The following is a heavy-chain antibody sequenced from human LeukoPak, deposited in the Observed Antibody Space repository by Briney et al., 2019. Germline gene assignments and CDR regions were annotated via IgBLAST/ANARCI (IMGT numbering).Heavy chain of an antibody. V-gene: IGHV3-23*01. CDR1: GFTFRNYA. CDR2: ISAADGDNT. J-gene: IGHJ4*02. Sequence: GGSLRLSCAASGFTFRNYAMGWVRQAPGKGLEWVSVISAADGDNTYHADSVKGRFSISRDNSNYTLHLQMNSLRAEDTAVFYCAKFKGHYYYDSSGYCDNWGQGTLVTVSS. CDR3: AKFKGHYYYDSSGYCDN. D-gene: IGHD3-22*01.